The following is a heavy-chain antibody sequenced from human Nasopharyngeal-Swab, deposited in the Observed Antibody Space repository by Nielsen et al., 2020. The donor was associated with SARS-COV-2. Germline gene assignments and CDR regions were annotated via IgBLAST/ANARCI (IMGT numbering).Heavy chain of an antibody. V-gene: IGHV4-34*01. J-gene: IGHJ4*02. CDR3: ARAWGTMGPAFDY. D-gene: IGHD3-10*01. CDR1: GDSMNTYY. CDR2: INHSGST. Sequence: SETLSLSCTVSGDSMNTYYWNWIRQPPGKGLEWIGEINHSGSTNYNPSLKSRVTISVDTSKNQFSLKLNSVTAADTAVYYCARAWGTMGPAFDYWGQGTLVTVSS.